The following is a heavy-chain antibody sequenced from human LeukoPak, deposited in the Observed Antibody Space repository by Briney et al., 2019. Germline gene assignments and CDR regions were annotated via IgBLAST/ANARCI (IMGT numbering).Heavy chain of an antibody. CDR3: AKHLTVYYGSGNYDYHYYGMDV. D-gene: IGHD3-10*01. J-gene: IGHJ6*02. CDR1: GFTFSTYA. V-gene: IGHV3-23*01. CDR2: ISGSGGST. Sequence: PGGSLRLSCAASGFTFSTYAMSWVRQAPGKGLEWVSGISGSGGSTYVADSVQGRFTISRDNSKNTLYLQMNSLRAVDTAVYYCAKHLTVYYGSGNYDYHYYGMDVWGQGTTVTVSS.